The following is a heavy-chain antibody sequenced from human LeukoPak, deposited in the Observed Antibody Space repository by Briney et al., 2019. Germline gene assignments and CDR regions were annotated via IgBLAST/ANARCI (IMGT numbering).Heavy chain of an antibody. Sequence: NPSGTLSLTCAVSGGSIINSNWWSWVRQPPGKGLEWIGSIYYSGSTYYNPSLKSRVTISVDTSKNQFSLKLSSVTAADTAVYYCARPYYDSSGETHDAFDIWGQGTMVTVSS. CDR3: ARPYYDSSGETHDAFDI. J-gene: IGHJ3*02. CDR1: GGSIINSNW. D-gene: IGHD3-22*01. V-gene: IGHV4-4*02. CDR2: IYYSGST.